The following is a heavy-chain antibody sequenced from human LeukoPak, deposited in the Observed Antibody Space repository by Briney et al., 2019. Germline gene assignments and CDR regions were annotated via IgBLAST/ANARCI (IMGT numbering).Heavy chain of an antibody. J-gene: IGHJ4*02. V-gene: IGHV1-69*13. CDR2: IIPIFGTA. CDR3: ARSGSGWYYFDY. CDR1: GGTFSSYA. Sequence: SVKVSCKASGGTFSSYAISWVRQAPGQGLEWMGGIIPIFGTANYAQKFQGRVTITADESTSTAYMELSSLRSEDTAVYYCARSGSGWYYFDYWGQGTLVTVSS. D-gene: IGHD6-19*01.